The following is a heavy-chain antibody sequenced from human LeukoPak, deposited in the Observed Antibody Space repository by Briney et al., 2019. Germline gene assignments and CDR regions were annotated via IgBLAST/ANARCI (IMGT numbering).Heavy chain of an antibody. CDR3: ARERVAGPNWFDP. CDR1: GFTFSSYA. Sequence: GASLRLSCAASGFTFSSYAMSWVRQAPGKGLEWVSSISSSSSYIYYADSVKGRFTISRDNAKNSLYLQMNSLRAEDTAVYYCARERVAGPNWFDPWGQGTLVTVSS. D-gene: IGHD6-19*01. V-gene: IGHV3-21*01. CDR2: ISSSSSYI. J-gene: IGHJ5*02.